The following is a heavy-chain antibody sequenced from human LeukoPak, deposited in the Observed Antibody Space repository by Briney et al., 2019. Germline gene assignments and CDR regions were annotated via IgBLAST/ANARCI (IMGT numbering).Heavy chain of an antibody. CDR2: IIPIFGTA. Sequence: GGSLRLSCAASGFTFSSYAISWVRQAPGQGLEWMGGIIPIFGTANYAQKFQGRVTITADESTSTAYMELSSLRSEDTAVYYCALGQGLRWPHDAFDIWGQGTMVTVSS. D-gene: IGHD4-23*01. J-gene: IGHJ3*02. CDR1: GFTFSSYA. CDR3: ALGQGLRWPHDAFDI. V-gene: IGHV1-69*01.